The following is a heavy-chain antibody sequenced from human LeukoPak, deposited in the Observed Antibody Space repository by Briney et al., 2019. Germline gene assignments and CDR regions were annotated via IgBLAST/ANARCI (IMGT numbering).Heavy chain of an antibody. J-gene: IGHJ6*03. Sequence: SETLSLTCTVSGGSISSSSYYWGWIRQPPGKGLEWIGSIYYSGSTYYNPSLKSRVTISVDMSKNQFSLKLSSVTAADTAVYYCATLPNYHYYYMDVWGKGTTVTVSS. CDR2: IYYSGST. CDR1: GGSISSSSYY. V-gene: IGHV4-39*07. CDR3: ATLPNYHYYYMDV.